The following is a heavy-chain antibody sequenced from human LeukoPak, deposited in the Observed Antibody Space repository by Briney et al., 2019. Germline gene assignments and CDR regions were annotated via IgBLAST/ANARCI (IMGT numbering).Heavy chain of an antibody. CDR2: IIPIFGTA. V-gene: IGHV1-69*05. J-gene: IGHJ4*02. CDR1: GGTFSSYA. Sequence: SVKVSCKASGGTFSSYAISWVRQAPGQGLEWMGGIIPIFGTANYAQKFQGRVTMTRDTSTSTVYMELSSLRSEDTAVYYCARLGYSSSWFDYWGQGTLVTVSS. CDR3: ARLGYSSSWFDY. D-gene: IGHD6-13*01.